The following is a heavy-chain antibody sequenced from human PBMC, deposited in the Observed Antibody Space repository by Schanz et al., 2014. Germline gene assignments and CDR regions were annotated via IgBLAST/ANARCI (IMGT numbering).Heavy chain of an antibody. CDR3: ARDTSYGMDV. CDR1: GFTISSYS. CDR2: ISSSGSYI. J-gene: IGHJ6*02. Sequence: EVHLVESGGGLVKRGGSLRLSCAASGFTISSYSMNWVRQAPGKGLEWVSSISSSGSYIYYADSVKGRFTISRDNSKNTLYLQTNSLRVEDTAVYYCARDTSYGMDVWGQGTTVTVSS. V-gene: IGHV3-21*01.